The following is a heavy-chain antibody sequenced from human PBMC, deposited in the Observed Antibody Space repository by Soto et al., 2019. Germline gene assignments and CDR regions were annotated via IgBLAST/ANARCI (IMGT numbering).Heavy chain of an antibody. V-gene: IGHV3-30*18. D-gene: IGHD1-1*01. Sequence: QVQLVESGGGVVQPGSSLRLSCAASGFSFTTFAMHWVRQAPGKGLEWVAVIASDGSKKDSVESVKGRFTISRDNSKKTLDLHMNSLRAEDSALYYCAKDISTYTGMYTYYLDHWGQGTLVTVSS. CDR2: IASDGSKK. CDR1: GFSFTTFA. J-gene: IGHJ4*02. CDR3: AKDISTYTGMYTYYLDH.